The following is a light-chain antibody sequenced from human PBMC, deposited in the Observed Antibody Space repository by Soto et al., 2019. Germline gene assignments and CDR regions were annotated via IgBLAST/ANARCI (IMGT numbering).Light chain of an antibody. CDR1: QSISTY. CDR3: LQRSHWPPFT. Sequence: IVLTQSPATLSLSPGERATLSCRASQSISTYLAWYQQKPGQAPRLLIYEASNRATGTPARFSGSGSGTDFTLTISSLEPEDFAVYYCLQRSHWPPFTFGQGTKLEL. V-gene: IGKV3-11*01. J-gene: IGKJ2*01. CDR2: EAS.